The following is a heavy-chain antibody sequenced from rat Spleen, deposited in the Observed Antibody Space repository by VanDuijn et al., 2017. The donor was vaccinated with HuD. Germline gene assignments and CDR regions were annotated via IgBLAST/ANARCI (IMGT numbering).Heavy chain of an antibody. CDR3: TWTFSYPASFVY. D-gene: IGHD1-4*01. CDR1: GFTFSTAW. J-gene: IGHJ3*01. Sequence: EVQVLESGGGLVQPGNSLKLSCATSGFTFSTAWMYWYRQFPEKRLEWVARIKAKSNNYATDYTEFVKGRFTISRDDSKSSIYLQMNSLKEEDTAIYYCTWTFSYPASFVYWGQGTLVTVSS. V-gene: IGHV6-6*01. CDR2: IKAKSNNYAT.